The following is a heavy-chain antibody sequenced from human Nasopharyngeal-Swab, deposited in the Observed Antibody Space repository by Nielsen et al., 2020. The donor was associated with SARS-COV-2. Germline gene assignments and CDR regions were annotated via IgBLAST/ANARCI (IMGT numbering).Heavy chain of an antibody. D-gene: IGHD2-21*02. CDR2: IYPGDSDT. J-gene: IGHJ6*02. CDR3: ARLPHCGGDCPPDV. V-gene: IGHV5-51*01. Sequence: GESLKISCKGSGYTFTSYWIGWVRQMPGKGLEWMGIIYPGDSDTIYGPSFEGQVTLSADMSIDTAYLQWSSLKASDTAIYFCARLPHCGGDCPPDVWGQGTSVTVSS. CDR1: GYTFTSYW.